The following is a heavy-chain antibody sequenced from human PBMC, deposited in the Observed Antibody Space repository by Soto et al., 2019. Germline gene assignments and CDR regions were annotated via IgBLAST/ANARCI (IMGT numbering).Heavy chain of an antibody. CDR2: TYYKSKWYN. CDR3: ARLVGNSWLDT. Sequence: QSLSLTCAISGDSVSTNSATSDWIRQSPSRGLEWLGRTYYKSKWYNDYAVSVKGRITINPDTSNNQFSLQLNSVTPDDTALYYCARLVGNSWLDTWGQGTLVTVSS. V-gene: IGHV6-1*01. CDR1: GDSVSTNSAT. J-gene: IGHJ5*02. D-gene: IGHD2-2*01.